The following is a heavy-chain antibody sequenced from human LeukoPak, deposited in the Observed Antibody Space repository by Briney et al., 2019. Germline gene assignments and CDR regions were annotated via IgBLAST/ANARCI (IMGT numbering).Heavy chain of an antibody. CDR2: IYYSGST. CDR3: ARQGYSAYEILDY. D-gene: IGHD5-12*01. CDR1: GGSISSYY. V-gene: IGHV4-59*08. J-gene: IGHJ4*02. Sequence: SETLSLTCTVSGGSISSYYWIWIRQPPGKGLEWIGYIYYSGSTNYSPSLKSRVTISVDTSKNQFSLKLSSVTAADTAVYYCARQGYSAYEILDYWGQGTLVTVSS.